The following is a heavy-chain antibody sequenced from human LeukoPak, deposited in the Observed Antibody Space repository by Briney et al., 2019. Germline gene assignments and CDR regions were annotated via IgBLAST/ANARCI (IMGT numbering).Heavy chain of an antibody. CDR2: IIPILGIA. CDR1: GGTFSSYA. V-gene: IGHV1-69*04. Sequence: SVKVSCKASGGTFSSYAISWVRQAPGQGLEWMGRIIPILGIANYAQKFQGRVTITADKSTSTAYMELSSLRSEDTAVYYCARSLVVPAAKVYYYYYMDVWGKGTTVTVSS. CDR3: ARSLVVPAAKVYYYYYMDV. D-gene: IGHD2-2*01. J-gene: IGHJ6*03.